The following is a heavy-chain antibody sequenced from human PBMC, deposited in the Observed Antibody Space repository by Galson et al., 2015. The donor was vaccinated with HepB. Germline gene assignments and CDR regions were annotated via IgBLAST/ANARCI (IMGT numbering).Heavy chain of an antibody. Sequence: SVKVSCKASGGTFSSYAISWVRQAPGQGPEWMGGIIPIFGTANYAQKFQGRVTITADESTSTAYMELSSLRSEDTAVYYCARDPRYGGNKGWFDPWGQGTLVTVSS. CDR3: ARDPRYGGNKGWFDP. V-gene: IGHV1-69*13. CDR1: GGTFSSYA. J-gene: IGHJ5*02. CDR2: IIPIFGTA. D-gene: IGHD4-23*01.